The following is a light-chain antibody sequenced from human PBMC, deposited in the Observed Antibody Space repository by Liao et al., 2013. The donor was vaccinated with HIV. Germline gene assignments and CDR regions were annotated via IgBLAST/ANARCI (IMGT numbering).Light chain of an antibody. CDR3: LSADSSGTWV. CDR1: KLGDKY. V-gene: IGLV3-16*01. J-gene: IGLJ3*02. Sequence: SYELTQPPSVSVSPGQTASITCSGDKLGDKYACWYQQKPGQSPVLVIYKDSERPSGIPERFSGSSSGTIVTLTISGVQAEDEADYYCLSADSSGTWVFGGGTKLTVL. CDR2: KDS.